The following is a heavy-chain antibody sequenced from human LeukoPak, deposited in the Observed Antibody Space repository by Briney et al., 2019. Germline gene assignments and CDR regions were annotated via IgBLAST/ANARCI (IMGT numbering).Heavy chain of an antibody. CDR1: GGSISSSSYY. J-gene: IGHJ3*02. Sequence: SETLSLTCTVSGGSISSSSYYWGWIRQPPGKGLERIGIIYYSGSTYYNPSLRSRVTISIDTSKNQFSLKLTSVTAADTAVCYCARLPRATDSFDIWGQGTMITVSS. CDR3: ARLPRATDSFDI. V-gene: IGHV4-39*01. D-gene: IGHD1-1*01. CDR2: IYYSGST.